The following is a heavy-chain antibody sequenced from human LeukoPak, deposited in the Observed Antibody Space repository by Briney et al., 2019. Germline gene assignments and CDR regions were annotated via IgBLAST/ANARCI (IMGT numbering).Heavy chain of an antibody. J-gene: IGHJ4*02. Sequence: SETLSLTCAVYGGSFSGYYWSWIRQPPGKGLEWIGEINHSGSTNYNPSLKSRVTISVDTSKNQFSLKLSSVNAADTAVYYCARRDFWSGYYKKSKQSNYLDYWGQGTLVTVSS. CDR3: ARRDFWSGYYKKSKQSNYLDY. V-gene: IGHV4-34*01. CDR1: GGSFSGYY. D-gene: IGHD3-3*01. CDR2: INHSGST.